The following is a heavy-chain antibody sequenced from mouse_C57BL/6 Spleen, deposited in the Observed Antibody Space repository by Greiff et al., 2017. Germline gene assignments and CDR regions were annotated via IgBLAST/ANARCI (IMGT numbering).Heavy chain of an antibody. J-gene: IGHJ3*01. D-gene: IGHD1-1*01. V-gene: IGHV1-54*01. CDR3: ARPDYYGSSYPFAY. Sequence: QVQLQQSGAELVRPGTSVKVSCKASGYAFTNYLIEWVKQRPGQGLEWIGVINPGSGGTNYNEKFKGKATLTADKSSSTAYMQLSSLTSEDSAIYFCARPDYYGSSYPFAYWGQGTLVTVSA. CDR1: GYAFTNYL. CDR2: INPGSGGT.